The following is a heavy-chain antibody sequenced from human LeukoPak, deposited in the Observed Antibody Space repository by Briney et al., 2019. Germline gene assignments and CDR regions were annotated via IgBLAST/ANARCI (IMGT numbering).Heavy chain of an antibody. D-gene: IGHD6-13*01. CDR2: IYYSGGT. Sequence: SQTLSLTCTVSGGSISSGGYYWSWIRQHPGKGLEWIGYIYYSGGTYYNPSLKSRVTISVDTSKNQFSLKLSSVTAADTAVCYCARNVESHLYSSSWYDWFDPWGQGTLVTVSS. V-gene: IGHV4-31*03. CDR3: ARNVESHLYSSSWYDWFDP. J-gene: IGHJ5*02. CDR1: GGSISSGGYY.